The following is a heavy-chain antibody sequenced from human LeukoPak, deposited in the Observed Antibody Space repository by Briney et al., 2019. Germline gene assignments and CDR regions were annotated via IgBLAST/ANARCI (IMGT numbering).Heavy chain of an antibody. CDR1: GFTFSSYA. V-gene: IGHV3-23*01. CDR2: ISGSGGST. Sequence: GGSLRLSCAASGFTFSSYAMSWVRQAPGKGLEWVSAISGSGGSTYYADSVKGRFTISRDNSKNTLYLQMNSLRAEDTAVYYCAKDSPLGWYSSSPWDYWGQGTLVTVSS. J-gene: IGHJ4*02. D-gene: IGHD6-6*01. CDR3: AKDSPLGWYSSSPWDY.